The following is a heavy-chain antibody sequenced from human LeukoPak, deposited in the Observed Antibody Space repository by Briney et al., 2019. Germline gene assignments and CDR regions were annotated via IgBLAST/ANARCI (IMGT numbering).Heavy chain of an antibody. CDR1: GGTFSSYA. V-gene: IGHV1-69*01. J-gene: IGHJ6*03. D-gene: IGHD5-18*01. CDR3: ARKKDTAMAPGGPYYYYMDV. CDR2: IIPIFGTA. Sequence: SVKVSCKASGGTFSSYAISWVRQAPGQGLEWMGGIIPIFGTANYAQKFQGRVTITADESTSTAYMELSSLGSEDTAVYYCARKKDTAMAPGGPYYYYMDVWGKGTTVTVSS.